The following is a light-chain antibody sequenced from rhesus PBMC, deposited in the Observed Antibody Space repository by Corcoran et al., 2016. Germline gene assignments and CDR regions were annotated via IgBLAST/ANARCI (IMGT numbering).Light chain of an antibody. CDR3: LQHSNWPYS. CDR2: GAS. V-gene: IGKV3-24*01. J-gene: IGKJ2*01. CDR1: QSVSSS. Sequence: EIVMTQSPATLSLSPGERAALSCRASQSVSSSFAWYQQQPGQAPRLLIYGASSRATGIPDRFSGSGTVTDFTLTISSLEPEDVAVYYCLQHSNWPYSFGQGTKVEIK.